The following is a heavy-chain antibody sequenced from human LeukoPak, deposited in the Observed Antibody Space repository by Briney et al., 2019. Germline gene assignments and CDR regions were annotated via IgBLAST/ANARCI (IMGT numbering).Heavy chain of an antibody. CDR2: IYYGGST. J-gene: IGHJ6*02. CDR1: GDSMSSSHYY. V-gene: IGHV4-39*01. Sequence: SSETLSPTCTVSGDSMSSSHYYWVWIRQSPGKGLEWIGSIYYGGSTYSNPSLKSRVTISSDTSKNQFSLKLSSVTATDTAVYYCARRSHCTGGSCPPVWGQGTTVTVSS. D-gene: IGHD2-8*02. CDR3: ARRSHCTGGSCPPV.